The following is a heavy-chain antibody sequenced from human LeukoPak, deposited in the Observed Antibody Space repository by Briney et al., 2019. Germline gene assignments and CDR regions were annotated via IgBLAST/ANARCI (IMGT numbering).Heavy chain of an antibody. J-gene: IGHJ6*02. CDR1: GFTFSSYG. V-gene: IGHV3-64*01. Sequence: PGRSLRLSCAASGFTFSSYGMHWVRQAPGKGLEYVSAISSNGGSTYYANSVKGRFTISRDNSKNTLYLQMGSLRAEDMAVYYCARDYDFWSGYYPGYYYYGMDVWGQGTTVTVSS. CDR2: ISSNGGST. CDR3: ARDYDFWSGYYPGYYYYGMDV. D-gene: IGHD3-3*01.